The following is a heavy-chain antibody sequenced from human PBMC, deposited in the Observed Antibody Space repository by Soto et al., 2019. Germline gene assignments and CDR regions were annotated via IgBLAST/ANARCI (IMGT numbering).Heavy chain of an antibody. J-gene: IGHJ5*02. Sequence: ASVKVSCKVSGKSLTEFSIHWVRQAPGKGLEWMGGFDPEGGETIYAQKFQGRVTMTEDTSTDTAYVELSSLRSEDTAMYYCATGRGWELPDHWGQGALVTVSS. CDR3: ATGRGWELPDH. CDR1: GKSLTEFS. D-gene: IGHD1-7*01. V-gene: IGHV1-24*01. CDR2: FDPEGGET.